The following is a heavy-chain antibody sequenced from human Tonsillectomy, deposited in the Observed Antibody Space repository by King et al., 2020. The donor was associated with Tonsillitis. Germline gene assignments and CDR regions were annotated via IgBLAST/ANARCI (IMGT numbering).Heavy chain of an antibody. V-gene: IGHV3-23*04. Sequence: VQLVESGGGLVQPGGSLRLSCAASGFTFRRSGMSWVRQAPGKGLEWVSGISGSGGSTYYADSVRGLFTISRDNSKNTLYLQMNSLRAEDTALYYCAKDSLWFGEDDAFDIWGQGTMVIVSS. CDR2: ISGSGGST. D-gene: IGHD3-10*01. J-gene: IGHJ3*02. CDR1: GFTFRRSG. CDR3: AKDSLWFGEDDAFDI.